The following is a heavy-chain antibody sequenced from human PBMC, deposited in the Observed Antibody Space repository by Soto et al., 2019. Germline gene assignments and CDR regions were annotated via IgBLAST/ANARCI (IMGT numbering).Heavy chain of an antibody. J-gene: IGHJ5*02. V-gene: IGHV1-69*13. D-gene: IGHD2-8*01. CDR3: VREGPSGYCTHGVCSTHPYNWFDR. CDR2: IIPIFGTE. Sequence: GASVKVSCKASGGTFSSYAISWVRQAPGQGLEWMGGIIPIFGTENYAQKFQGRVTITADESTSTAYMELSSLRSEDTAVYYCVREGPSGYCTHGVCSTHPYNWFDRWGQGLPVTVSS. CDR1: GGTFSSYA.